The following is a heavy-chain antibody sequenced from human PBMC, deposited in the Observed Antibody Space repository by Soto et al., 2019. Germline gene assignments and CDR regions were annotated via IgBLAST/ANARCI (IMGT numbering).Heavy chain of an antibody. J-gene: IGHJ6*02. CDR2: IYDSGST. CDR3: ARQGEIAAEYYYYGMDV. CDR1: GGSISSSSYY. V-gene: IGHV4-39*01. D-gene: IGHD6-6*01. Sequence: SETLSLTCTVSGGSISSSSYYWGWIRQPPGKGREGIGSIYDSGSTYYNPSLKSRVTISVDTSKNQFSLKLSSVTAADTAVYYCARQGEIAAEYYYYGMDVWGQGTTVTVSS.